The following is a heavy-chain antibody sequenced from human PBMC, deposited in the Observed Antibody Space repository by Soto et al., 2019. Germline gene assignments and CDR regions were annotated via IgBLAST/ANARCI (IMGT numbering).Heavy chain of an antibody. CDR2: ISGSGGSP. CDR3: EKARCSTTNCYVPDY. CDR1: GFTFSTYT. V-gene: IGHV3-23*01. J-gene: IGHJ4*02. D-gene: IGHD2-2*01. Sequence: EVQLLESGGGLVQPGESLRLSCVASGFTFSTYTMSWVRQAPGKGLEWVSVISGSGGSPSYADSVQGRFSISRDNYRNTLYLQMNNLRGDDTVMYYCEKARCSTTNCYVPDYWGQGTLVTVSS.